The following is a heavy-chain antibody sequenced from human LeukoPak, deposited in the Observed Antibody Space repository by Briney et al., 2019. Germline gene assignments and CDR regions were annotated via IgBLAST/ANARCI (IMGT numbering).Heavy chain of an antibody. D-gene: IGHD3-10*01. CDR2: IHFDGSNE. J-gene: IGHJ4*02. Sequence: GSLRLSCAASGFTFSSYGMHWVRQAPGKGLEWVAFIHFDGSNEYYADSVKGRFTISRDNSKNTLYLQMNSLRAQDTAVYYCAKPGVRGVLNEYYFDYWGQGTLVTVSS. CDR3: AKPGVRGVLNEYYFDY. CDR1: GFTFSSYG. V-gene: IGHV3-30*02.